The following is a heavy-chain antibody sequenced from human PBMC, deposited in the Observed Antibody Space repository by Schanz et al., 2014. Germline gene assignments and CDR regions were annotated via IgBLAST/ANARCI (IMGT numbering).Heavy chain of an antibody. J-gene: IGHJ4*02. V-gene: IGHV4-59*01. CDR1: GGSISSFK. D-gene: IGHD2-8*01. CDR3: AREWSSFDY. CDR2: IYSSGST. Sequence: QVQLQESGPGLVKPSETLSLTCTVSGGSISSFKWSWIRQPPGKGLEYIGYIYSSGSTNYNPSPESRVTMSVDTSKNQFSLKLSSVTAADTAVYYCAREWSSFDYWGQGTLVIVSS.